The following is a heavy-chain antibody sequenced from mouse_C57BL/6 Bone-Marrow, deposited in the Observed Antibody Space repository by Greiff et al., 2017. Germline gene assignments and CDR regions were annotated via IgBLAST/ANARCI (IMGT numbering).Heavy chain of an antibody. CDR2: INPGSGGT. CDR1: GYAFINYL. CDR3: ARVYGRYYAMDY. Sequence: QVQLQQSGAELVRPGTSVKVSCKASGYAFINYLIEWVKQRPGQGLEWIGVINPGSGGTNYNEKFKGKATLTADKSSSPAYMQLSSLTSEDSAVYFCARVYGRYYAMDYWGQGTSVTVSS. J-gene: IGHJ4*01. V-gene: IGHV1-54*01. D-gene: IGHD1-1*02.